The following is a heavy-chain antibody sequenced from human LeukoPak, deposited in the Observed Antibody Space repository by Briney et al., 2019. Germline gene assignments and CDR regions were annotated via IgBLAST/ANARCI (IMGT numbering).Heavy chain of an antibody. CDR2: IIPIFGTA. J-gene: IGHJ3*02. CDR3: ARDYGETGAFDI. D-gene: IGHD4/OR15-4a*01. Sequence: SVKVSCKASGGTFSSYAISWVRQAPGQGLEWMGGIIPIFGTANYAQKFQGRVTITADESTSTAYMELSSLRSEDTAVYYCARDYGETGAFDIWGQGTMVTVPS. V-gene: IGHV1-69*01. CDR1: GGTFSSYA.